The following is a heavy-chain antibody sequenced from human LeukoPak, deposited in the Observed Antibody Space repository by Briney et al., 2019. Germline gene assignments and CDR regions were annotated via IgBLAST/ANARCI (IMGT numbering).Heavy chain of an antibody. D-gene: IGHD3-3*01. Sequence: GGSLRLSCTASGFTFGDYAMSWVRQAPGKGLEWVGFIRSKAYGGTTEYAASVKGRFTISRDDSKSIAYLQMNSLKTEDTAVYYCTSDSYYDFWSGYYTGYWGQGTLVTVSS. V-gene: IGHV3-49*04. J-gene: IGHJ4*02. CDR3: TSDSYYDFWSGYYTGY. CDR1: GFTFGDYA. CDR2: IRSKAYGGTT.